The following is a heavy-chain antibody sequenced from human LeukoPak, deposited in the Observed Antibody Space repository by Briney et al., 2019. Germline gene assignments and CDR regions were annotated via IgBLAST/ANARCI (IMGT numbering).Heavy chain of an antibody. V-gene: IGHV1-46*01. CDR1: GYLFTSHY. CDR2: INPGGGST. Sequence: GASVKVSCKASGYLFTSHYMHWVRQVPGQGLEWMGLINPGGGSTWYAQKFQGRVTVTRDTSTSTVHMELSGLRSEDTAVYYCARDQEGFDYWGQGTLVTVSS. J-gene: IGHJ4*02. CDR3: ARDQEGFDY.